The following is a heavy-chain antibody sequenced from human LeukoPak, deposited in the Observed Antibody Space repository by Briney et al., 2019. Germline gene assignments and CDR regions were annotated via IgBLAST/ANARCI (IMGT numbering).Heavy chain of an antibody. J-gene: IGHJ6*02. CDR1: GYSFNSYW. Sequence: GESLKISCKGSGYSFNSYWIAWVRQMPGKGLEWMWIIYPGDSDTRYSPSFQGQVTISADKSITTAYLQWSSLKASDTAMYYCARRPPGVRATNYYYGMDVWGQGTTVTVSS. D-gene: IGHD3-10*01. V-gene: IGHV5-51*01. CDR3: ARRPPGVRATNYYYGMDV. CDR2: IYPGDSDT.